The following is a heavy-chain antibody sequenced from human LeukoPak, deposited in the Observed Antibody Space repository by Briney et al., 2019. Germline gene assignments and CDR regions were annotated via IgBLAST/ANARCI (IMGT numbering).Heavy chain of an antibody. D-gene: IGHD5-18*01. Sequence: GGSLRLSCAASGFTLSNYNMNWVRQAPGKGLEWVSYISSSSSTIYFADSVKGRLTISRDNAKNSLYLQMNSLRAEDTAVYYCVREWRGYSYFDYWGQGTLVTVSS. V-gene: IGHV3-48*01. J-gene: IGHJ4*02. CDR1: GFTLSNYN. CDR3: VREWRGYSYFDY. CDR2: ISSSSSTI.